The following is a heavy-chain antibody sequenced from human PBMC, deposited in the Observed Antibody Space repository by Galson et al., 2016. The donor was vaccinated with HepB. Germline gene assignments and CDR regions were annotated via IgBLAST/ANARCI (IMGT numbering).Heavy chain of an antibody. Sequence: SLRLSCAASGFTFSGYAMSRVRQAPGKGLEWVSGISGTGSSTYYADSVKGRFTISRDNSKNTLYLQMDSLRAEDTAVYYCAKDRSVRYFDSSGYLDYWGQGTLVTVSS. D-gene: IGHD3-22*01. CDR2: ISGTGSST. V-gene: IGHV3-23*01. CDR3: AKDRSVRYFDSSGYLDY. CDR1: GFTFSGYA. J-gene: IGHJ4*02.